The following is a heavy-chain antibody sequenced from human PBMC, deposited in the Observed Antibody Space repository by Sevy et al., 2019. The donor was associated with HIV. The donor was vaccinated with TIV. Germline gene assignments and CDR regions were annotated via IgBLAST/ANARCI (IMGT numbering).Heavy chain of an antibody. CDR2: FDPEDDET. J-gene: IGHJ4*02. V-gene: IGHV1-24*01. D-gene: IGHD3-22*01. Sequence: ASVKVSCMFSGYTLSELSKHWVRQPPGTGLEWMGSFDPEDDETIYEHTFQGRVTMTEDTSTDTAYMELNNLRSEDTAVYYCATTKDYYDSSGSPFDYWGQGTLVTVSS. CDR3: ATTKDYYDSSGSPFDY. CDR1: GYTLSELS.